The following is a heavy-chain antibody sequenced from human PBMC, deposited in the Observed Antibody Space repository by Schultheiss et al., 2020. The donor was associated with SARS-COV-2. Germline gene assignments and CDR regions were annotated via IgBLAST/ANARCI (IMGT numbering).Heavy chain of an antibody. Sequence: SETLSLTCTVSGGSISSYYWSWIRQPPGKGLEWIGYIYYSGSTNYNPSLKSRVTISVDTSKNQFSLKLSSVTAADTAVYYCARQDDYPAHDAFDIWGQGTMVTVSS. J-gene: IGHJ3*02. CDR1: GGSISSYY. CDR2: IYYSGST. CDR3: ARQDDYPAHDAFDI. D-gene: IGHD4-11*01. V-gene: IGHV4-59*01.